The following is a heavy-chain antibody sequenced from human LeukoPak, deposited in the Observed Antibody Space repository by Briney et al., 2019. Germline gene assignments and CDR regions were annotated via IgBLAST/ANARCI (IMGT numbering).Heavy chain of an antibody. Sequence: PGGSLRLSCAASGFTFSNYAMSWVRQAPGKGLEWVSVISGNGGSTYYADSVKGRFTISRDNSKNTLYLQMNSLRVEDTAVYYCAKAPSLEYFQHWGQGTLVTVSS. CDR1: GFTFSNYA. CDR2: ISGNGGST. J-gene: IGHJ1*01. D-gene: IGHD2-2*01. V-gene: IGHV3-23*01. CDR3: AKAPSLEYFQH.